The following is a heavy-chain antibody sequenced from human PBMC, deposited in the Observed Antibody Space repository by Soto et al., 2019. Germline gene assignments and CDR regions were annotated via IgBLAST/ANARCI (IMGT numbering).Heavy chain of an antibody. J-gene: IGHJ6*02. CDR2: IIPIFGTA. CDR3: ARLQQLARTSTADYYYYGMDV. Sequence: ASVKVSCTASGGTFSSYAISWVRQAPGQGLEWMGGIIPIFGTANYAQKFQGRVTITADESTSTAYMELSSLRSEDTAMYYCARLQQLARTSTADYYYYGMDVWGQGTTVTVSS. CDR1: GGTFSSYA. D-gene: IGHD6-13*01. V-gene: IGHV1-69*13.